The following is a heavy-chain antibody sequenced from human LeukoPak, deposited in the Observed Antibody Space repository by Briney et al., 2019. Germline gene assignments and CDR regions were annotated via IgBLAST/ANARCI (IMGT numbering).Heavy chain of an antibody. CDR2: ISYDGSNK. V-gene: IGHV3-30*01. CDR3: ARGPTGGNSEQYFQH. Sequence: GGSLRLSCAAFGFTFSSYAMHWVRQAPGKGLEWVAVISYDGSNKYYADSVKGRFTISRDNSKNTLYLQMNSLRAEDTAVYYCARGPTGGNSEQYFQHWGQGTLVTVSS. D-gene: IGHD4-23*01. J-gene: IGHJ1*01. CDR1: GFTFSSYA.